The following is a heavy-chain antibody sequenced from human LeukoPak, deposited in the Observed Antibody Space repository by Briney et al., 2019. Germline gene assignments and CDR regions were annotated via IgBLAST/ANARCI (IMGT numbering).Heavy chain of an antibody. V-gene: IGHV1-2*02. CDR3: ARDENWRPDY. CDR2: IHAGTGDT. CDR1: GYTFTGHY. J-gene: IGHJ4*02. Sequence: ASVKVSCKASGYTFTGHYMHWVRQAPGQGLEWMGWIHAGTGDTNYAQKFQGRFTMTRDTSINTLYMELNRLTSDDTAVYFCARDENWRPDYWGQGTLVTVSS. D-gene: IGHD1-1*01.